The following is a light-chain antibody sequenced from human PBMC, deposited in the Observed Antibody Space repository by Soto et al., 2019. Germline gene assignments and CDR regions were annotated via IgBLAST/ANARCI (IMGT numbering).Light chain of an antibody. V-gene: IGLV2-11*01. CDR2: AAS. Sequence: QSVLTQPRSVSGSPGQSGTISCTATNSDVGGYNFVSWYQQLPGKAPTLMFSAASQRPSGVPDRFSCSKSGNTASLTIYGLQADDEANYFCCSYTASDIWVFGGGTKLTVL. CDR1: NSDVGGYNF. CDR3: CSYTASDIWV. J-gene: IGLJ3*02.